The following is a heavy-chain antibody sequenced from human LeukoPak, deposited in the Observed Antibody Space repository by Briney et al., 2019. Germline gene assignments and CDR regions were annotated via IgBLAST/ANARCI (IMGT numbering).Heavy chain of an antibody. V-gene: IGHV3-48*01. CDR3: ARVDRAMLTVYYYYMDV. Sequence: GGSLRLSCEASGFTFSSYGINWVRQAPGKGLEWVSYISSTSSVIYYADSVKGRFTISRDNAKNSLYLQMNSLRAEDTAVYYCARVDRAMLTVYYYYMDVWGKGTTVTVSS. J-gene: IGHJ6*03. CDR1: GFTFSSYG. D-gene: IGHD5-18*01. CDR2: ISSTSSVI.